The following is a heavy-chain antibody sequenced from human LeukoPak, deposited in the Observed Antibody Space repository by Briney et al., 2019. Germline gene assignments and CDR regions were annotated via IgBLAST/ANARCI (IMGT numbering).Heavy chain of an antibody. V-gene: IGHV1-2*02. CDR3: ARAGLEVLPYYFDY. Sequence: ASVKVSCKASGYTFTGYYMHWVRQAPGQGLEWMGWISAYNGNTNYAQKLQGRVTMTRDTSISTAYMELSRLRSDDTAVYYCARAGLEVLPYYFDYWGQGTLVTVSS. J-gene: IGHJ4*02. D-gene: IGHD2/OR15-2a*01. CDR1: GYTFTGYY. CDR2: ISAYNGNT.